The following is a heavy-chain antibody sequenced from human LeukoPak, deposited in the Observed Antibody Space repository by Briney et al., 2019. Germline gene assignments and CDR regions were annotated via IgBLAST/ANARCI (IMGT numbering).Heavy chain of an antibody. CDR2: IKSKTDGGTV. CDR1: GFSFSSAW. Sequence: GGSLRLSCAASGFSFSSAWMTWVRQPPGKGLDWVGRIKSKTDGGTVDYAAPVKGRFTISRDDSINTLYLQVNSLKTEDTAMYYCIVSNYYSSGSYNFDSWGQGTLVTVSS. V-gene: IGHV3-15*01. D-gene: IGHD3-10*01. J-gene: IGHJ4*02. CDR3: IVSNYYSSGSYNFDS.